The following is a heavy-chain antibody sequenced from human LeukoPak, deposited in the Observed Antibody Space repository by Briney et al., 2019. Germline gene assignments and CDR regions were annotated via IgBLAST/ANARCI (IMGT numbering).Heavy chain of an antibody. V-gene: IGHV4-34*01. J-gene: IGHJ4*02. CDR3: ARGSGHYYYGSGSYHDY. D-gene: IGHD3-10*01. CDR2: INHSGST. CDR1: GGSFSGYY. Sequence: PSETLSLTCAVYGGSFSGYYWSWIRQPPGKGLEWIREINHSGSTNYNPSLKSRVTISVDTSKNQFSLKLSSVTAADTAVYYCARGSGHYYYGSGSYHDYWGQGTLVTVSS.